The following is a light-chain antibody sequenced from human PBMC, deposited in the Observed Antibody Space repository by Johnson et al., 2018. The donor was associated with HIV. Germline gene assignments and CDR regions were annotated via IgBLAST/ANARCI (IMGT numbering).Light chain of an antibody. CDR3: GTWDSSLRAVV. Sequence: QSVLTQPPSVSAAPGQKVTVSCSGSSSNIGTNDVSWYQQFPGAAPKLLIYENNKRPSGIPDRFPGSKSGTSATLGITGLQTGDEADYYCGTWDSSLRAVVFGTGTKVTVL. CDR2: ENN. J-gene: IGLJ1*01. CDR1: SSNIGTND. V-gene: IGLV1-51*02.